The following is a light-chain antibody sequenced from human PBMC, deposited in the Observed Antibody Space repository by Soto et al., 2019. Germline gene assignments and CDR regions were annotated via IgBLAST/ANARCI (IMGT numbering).Light chain of an antibody. V-gene: IGKV1-5*01. Sequence: IPMTQSPSTLSASVGDRVTITCRASQSLGDWLAWYQQKPGGAPKLLIYDAFNLHSGVPARFSGSGSGTEFTLTISTLQPDDFAIYYCQQYKGYSWTFGQGTKVDIK. J-gene: IGKJ1*01. CDR3: QQYKGYSWT. CDR2: DAF. CDR1: QSLGDW.